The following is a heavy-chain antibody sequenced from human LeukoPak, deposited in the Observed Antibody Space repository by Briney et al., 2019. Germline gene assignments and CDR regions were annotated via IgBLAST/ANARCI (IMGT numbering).Heavy chain of an antibody. D-gene: IGHD5-12*01. CDR3: AKDNEEATTSDY. CDR1: GFTFSSYA. J-gene: IGHJ4*02. Sequence: GGSLRLSCAASGFTFSSYAMSWVRQAPGKGLEWVLAISGSGGSTYYADSVKGRFTISRDNSKNTLYLQMNSLRAEDTAVYYCAKDNEEATTSDYWGQGTLVTVSS. CDR2: ISGSGGST. V-gene: IGHV3-23*01.